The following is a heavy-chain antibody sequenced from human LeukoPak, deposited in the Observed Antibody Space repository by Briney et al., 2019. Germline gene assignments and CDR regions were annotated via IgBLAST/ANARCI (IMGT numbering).Heavy chain of an antibody. D-gene: IGHD6-19*01. CDR3: ARQGSSSGWYGGRAGYFDY. CDR2: IYPGDSDT. Sequence: VESLTISCKGSGYNFTSYWIGWVRQMPGKGLEWMGIIYPGDSDTRYSPSFQGQVTISADKSISTAYLQWSILKASDTAMYYCARQGSSSGWYGGRAGYFDYWGQGNLLPVSS. CDR1: GYNFTSYW. J-gene: IGHJ4*02. V-gene: IGHV5-51*01.